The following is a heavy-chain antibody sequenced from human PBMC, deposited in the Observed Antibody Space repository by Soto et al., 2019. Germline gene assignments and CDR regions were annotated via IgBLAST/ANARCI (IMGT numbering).Heavy chain of an antibody. CDR3: AKGYSGYDYAN. CDR1: GYTFRTYW. V-gene: IGHV3-74*01. J-gene: IGHJ4*02. Sequence: EVQLVESGGGLVQPGGSLRLSCAAYGYTFRTYWMHWVRQAPGKGLVWVSRIDTDGSTTTYADSVKGRFTISRDNAKNTLYLQMNSLSAEDTAVYFCAKGYSGYDYANWGQGSLVTVSS. D-gene: IGHD5-12*01. CDR2: IDTDGSTT.